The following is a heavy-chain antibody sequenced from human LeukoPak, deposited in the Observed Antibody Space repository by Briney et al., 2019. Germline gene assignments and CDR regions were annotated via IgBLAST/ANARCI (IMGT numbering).Heavy chain of an antibody. J-gene: IGHJ5*01. CDR2: IYYSGST. D-gene: IGHD2-21*01. CDR3: ARRPSSSCGGDCYGS. V-gene: IGHV4-39*01. CDR1: GGSISTSSYY. Sequence: SSETLSLTCTVSGGSISTSSYYWGWIRQPPGKGLEWIADIYYSGSTYYNPSLKSRVAISVDTSKNQFSLKLSSVTAADTAVYHCARRPSSSCGGDCYGSWGQGTLVTVSS.